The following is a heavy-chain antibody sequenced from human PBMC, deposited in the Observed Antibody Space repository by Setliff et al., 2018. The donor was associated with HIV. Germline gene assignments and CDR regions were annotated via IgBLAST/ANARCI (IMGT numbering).Heavy chain of an antibody. J-gene: IGHJ3*01. Sequence: GESLKISCRGFGYSFGDYWIGWVRQKPGKGLEWMGIIFPADSDTRVSPSFQGQVSISADRSTYAAFLQWTSLKASDTGMYFCARHRVDTSMLVVKSPGAVDLWGQGTLVTV. V-gene: IGHV5-51*01. CDR2: IFPADSDT. CDR1: GYSFGDYW. CDR3: ARHRVDTSMLVVKSPGAVDL. D-gene: IGHD3-22*01.